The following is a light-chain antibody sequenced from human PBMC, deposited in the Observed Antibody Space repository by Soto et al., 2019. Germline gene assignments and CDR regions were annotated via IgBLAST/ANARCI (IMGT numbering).Light chain of an antibody. V-gene: IGKV3-15*01. CDR1: QSVSSN. Sequence: EIVLTQSPGTLSLSPGETATLSCRASQSVSSNLSWYQQKPGQAPRLLIYGASTRATGIPARFSGSGSGTEFTLTISSLQSEDFAVYYCQQYHNWPITFGQGTRLE. CDR3: QQYHNWPIT. J-gene: IGKJ5*01. CDR2: GAS.